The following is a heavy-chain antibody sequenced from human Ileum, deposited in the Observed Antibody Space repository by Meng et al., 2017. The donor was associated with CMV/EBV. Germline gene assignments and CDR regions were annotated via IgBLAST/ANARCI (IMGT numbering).Heavy chain of an antibody. Sequence: GGSLRLSCAASGFSLSSSWMSWVRQAPGKGLEWVSAISGSGGSTYYADSVKGRFTISRDNSKNTLYLQMNSLRAEDTAVYYCAKDLVPAAIGRSEYFQHWGQGTLVTVSS. J-gene: IGHJ1*01. CDR3: AKDLVPAAIGRSEYFQH. CDR1: GFSLSSSW. D-gene: IGHD2-2*01. V-gene: IGHV3-23*01. CDR2: ISGSGGST.